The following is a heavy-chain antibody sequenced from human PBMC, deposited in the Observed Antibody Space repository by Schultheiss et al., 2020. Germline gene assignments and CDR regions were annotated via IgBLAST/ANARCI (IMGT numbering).Heavy chain of an antibody. J-gene: IGHJ4*02. V-gene: IGHV4-61*01. CDR3: ARGQTYYYGSGRVAQGPVDY. CDR2: IYYSGNT. D-gene: IGHD3-10*01. CDR1: GGSVSSGSYY. Sequence: SETLSLTCTVSGGSVSSGSYYWSWIRQPPGKGLEWIGYIYYSGNTNYNPSLKSRVTISVDTSKNQFSLKLSSVTAADTAVYYCARGQTYYYGSGRVAQGPVDYWGQGTLVTVSS.